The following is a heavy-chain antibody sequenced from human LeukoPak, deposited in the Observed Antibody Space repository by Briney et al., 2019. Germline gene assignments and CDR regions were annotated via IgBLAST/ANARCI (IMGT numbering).Heavy chain of an antibody. D-gene: IGHD1-1*01. CDR3: ARLSSRTNWNDWSIDI. Sequence: ASVKVSCKASGYTFTGYYMHWVRQAPGQGLEWMGWINPNSGGTNYAQKFQGRVTMTRDTSISTAYMELSRLRSDDTAVYYCARLSSRTNWNDWSIDIWGQGTMVTVSS. CDR1: GYTFTGYY. CDR2: INPNSGGT. V-gene: IGHV1-2*02. J-gene: IGHJ3*02.